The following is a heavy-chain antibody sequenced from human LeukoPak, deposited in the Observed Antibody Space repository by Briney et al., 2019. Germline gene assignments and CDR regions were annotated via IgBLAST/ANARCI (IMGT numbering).Heavy chain of an antibody. CDR1: GFTFSSYA. D-gene: IGHD3-22*01. CDR3: ARGRSSGISGSGMLDY. Sequence: GGSLRLSRAASGFTFSSYAMHWVRQAPGKGLEYVSAISSNGGSTYYANSVKGRFTISRDNSKNTLYLQMGSLRAEDMAVYYCARGRSSGISGSGMLDYWGQGTLVTVSS. J-gene: IGHJ4*02. CDR2: ISSNGGST. V-gene: IGHV3-64*01.